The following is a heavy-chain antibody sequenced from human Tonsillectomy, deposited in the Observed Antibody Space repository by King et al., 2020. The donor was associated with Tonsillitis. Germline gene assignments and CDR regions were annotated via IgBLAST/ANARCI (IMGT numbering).Heavy chain of an antibody. CDR1: GLGFTFSAYG. CDR2: ISYDETDK. D-gene: IGHD3-3*01. V-gene: IGHV3-30*03. J-gene: IGHJ4*02. Sequence: VQLVESGGGVVQPGSSLRLSCAASGLGFTFSAYGMHWVRQAPGKGLEWLAVISYDETDKFYADSVKGRFTVSRDNSKNTLYLDMNSLRVEDTAIYYCTRALGIRFLEWLLPGFDYWGQGTQVTVS. CDR3: TRALGIRFLEWLLPGFDY.